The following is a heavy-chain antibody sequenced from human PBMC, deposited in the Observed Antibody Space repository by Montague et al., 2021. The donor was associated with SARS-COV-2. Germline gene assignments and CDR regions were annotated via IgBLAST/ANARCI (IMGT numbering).Heavy chain of an antibody. CDR1: GGSISTHY. Sequence: SETLSLTCTVSGGSISTHYWSWIRQPPGKGLEWIGYIYNSGSTNYNPSLKSRVTISVDTSKNQFSLKLGSVTAADTAVYYCAGDFDLWGRGTLVTVSS. CDR3: AGDFDL. J-gene: IGHJ2*01. V-gene: IGHV4-59*11. CDR2: IYNSGST.